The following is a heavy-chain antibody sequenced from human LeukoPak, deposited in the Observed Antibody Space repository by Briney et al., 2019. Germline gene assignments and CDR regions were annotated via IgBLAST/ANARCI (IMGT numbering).Heavy chain of an antibody. CDR3: ARDNGIVGATRIWDY. CDR2: IYTSGST. Sequence: SETLSLTCTVSGGSISSYYWSWIRQPAGKGLERIGRIYTSGSTNYNPSLKSRVTMSVDTSKNQFSLTLSSVTAADTAVYYCARDNGIVGATRIWDYWGQGTLVTVSS. D-gene: IGHD1-26*01. CDR1: GGSISSYY. J-gene: IGHJ4*02. V-gene: IGHV4-4*07.